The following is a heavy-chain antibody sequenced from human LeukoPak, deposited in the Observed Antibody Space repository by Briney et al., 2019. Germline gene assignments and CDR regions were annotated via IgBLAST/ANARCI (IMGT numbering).Heavy chain of an antibody. V-gene: IGHV3-11*06. CDR1: GFIFSDYY. J-gene: IGHJ4*02. CDR2: ISSSSSYT. CDR3: AGDRVDTAMGTNFDY. D-gene: IGHD5-18*01. Sequence: PGGSLRLSCAASGFIFSDYYMSWIRQAPGKGLEWVSYISSSSSYTNYADSVKGRFTISGDNAKNSVYLQMNSLRAEDTAVYFCAGDRVDTAMGTNFDYWGQGTLVTVSS.